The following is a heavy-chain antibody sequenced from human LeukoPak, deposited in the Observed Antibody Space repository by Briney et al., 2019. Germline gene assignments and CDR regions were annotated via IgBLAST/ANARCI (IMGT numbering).Heavy chain of an antibody. V-gene: IGHV3-7*01. CDR2: IKQDGSEK. Sequence: GGSLILSCAASGFTSSSYWMSWVRQAPGKGLEWVANIKQDGSEKYYVDSVKGRFTISRDNAKNSLYLQMNSLRAEDTAVYYCARDRGSSGWYEFDSWGQGDLVTVSS. CDR1: GFTSSSYW. J-gene: IGHJ4*02. D-gene: IGHD6-19*01. CDR3: ARDRGSSGWYEFDS.